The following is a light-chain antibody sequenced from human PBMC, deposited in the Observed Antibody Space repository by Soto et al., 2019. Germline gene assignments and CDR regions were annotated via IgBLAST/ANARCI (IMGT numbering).Light chain of an antibody. CDR1: NIGSKS. CDR3: QVWDSSSEVV. V-gene: IGLV3-21*04. Sequence: YELTQPPSVSVAPGKTARITCGGNNIGSKSEHWYQQKPGQAPVLVIYYDSDRPSGIPERFSGSNSGNTATLTISRVEAGDEADYYCQVWDSSSEVVFGGGTKVTVL. CDR2: YDS. J-gene: IGLJ2*01.